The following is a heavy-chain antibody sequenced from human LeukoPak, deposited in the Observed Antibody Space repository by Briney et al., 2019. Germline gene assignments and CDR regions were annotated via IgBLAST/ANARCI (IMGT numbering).Heavy chain of an antibody. D-gene: IGHD6-13*01. V-gene: IGHV3-30*02. CDR2: IRYDGSNK. Sequence: GGSLRLSCAASGFTFSSYGMHWVRQAPGKGLEWVAFIRYDGSNKYYADSVKGRFTISRDNSKNTLYLQMNSLRAEDTAVYYCAKSKPAPGGSIAAAGTYWYFDLWGRGTLVTVSS. J-gene: IGHJ2*01. CDR1: GFTFSSYG. CDR3: AKSKPAPGGSIAAAGTYWYFDL.